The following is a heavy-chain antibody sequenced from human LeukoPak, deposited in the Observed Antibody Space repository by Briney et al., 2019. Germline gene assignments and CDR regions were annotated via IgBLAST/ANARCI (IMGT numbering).Heavy chain of an antibody. D-gene: IGHD3-10*01. V-gene: IGHV4-59*01. CDR3: AREGSSTMGGYDY. CDR1: GVSISSYY. CDR2: IYYSGST. J-gene: IGHJ4*02. Sequence: PSETLSLTCTVSGVSISSYYWSWLRQPPGKVLEWIGYIYYSGSTNYNPSLKSRVTISIDTSKNQFSLKLSSVTAADTAVYYCAREGSSTMGGYDYWGQGTLVTVSS.